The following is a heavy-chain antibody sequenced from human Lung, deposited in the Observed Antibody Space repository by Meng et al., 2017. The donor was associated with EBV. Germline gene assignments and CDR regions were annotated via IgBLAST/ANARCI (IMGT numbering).Heavy chain of an antibody. J-gene: IGHJ4*02. CDR3: ARHHHSPTFDY. CDR2: IYYSGST. D-gene: IGHD1-14*01. CDR1: GGSISSGGYY. V-gene: IGHV4-31*03. Sequence: QVQLQESGPGLVKPSQTLSLTCTVSGGSISSGGYYWSWIRQHPGKGLEWIGYIYYSGSTSYNPSLKSRATISVDTSKNQFSLKLSSVTAADTAVYYCARHHHSPTFDYWGQGTLVTVSS.